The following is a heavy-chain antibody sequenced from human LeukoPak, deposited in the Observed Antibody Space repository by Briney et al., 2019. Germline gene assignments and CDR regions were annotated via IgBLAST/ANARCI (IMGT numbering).Heavy chain of an antibody. J-gene: IGHJ6*03. CDR3: ARDARVGATWNYYYYYMDV. V-gene: IGHV3-43*02. CDR2: ISGDGGST. CDR1: GFTFDDYA. Sequence: PGGSLRLSCAASGFTFDDYAMHWVRQAPGKGLEWVSLISGDGGSTYYADSVKGRFTISRDNSKNSLYLQMNSLRAEDTAVYYCARDARVGATWNYYYYYMDVWGKGTTVTVSS. D-gene: IGHD1-26*01.